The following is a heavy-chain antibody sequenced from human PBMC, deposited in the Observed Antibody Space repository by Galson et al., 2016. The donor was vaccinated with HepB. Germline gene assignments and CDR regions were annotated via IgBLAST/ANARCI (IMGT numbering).Heavy chain of an antibody. CDR2: IWYDGSNK. V-gene: IGHV3-33*01. CDR3: ARGMGCSYGYFDS. Sequence: SLRLSCAASGFTFRTYNIHWVRQAPGKGLEWVAAIWYDGSNKYYADSVKGRFTISRDNSNNTVHVQMNSLRAEDTGLYFCARGMGCSYGYFDSWGQGTLVTVSS. J-gene: IGHJ4*02. CDR1: GFTFRTYN. D-gene: IGHD5-18*01.